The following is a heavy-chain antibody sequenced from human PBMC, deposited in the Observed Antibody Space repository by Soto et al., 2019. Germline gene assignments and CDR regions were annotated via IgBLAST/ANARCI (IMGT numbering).Heavy chain of an antibody. V-gene: IGHV1-2*02. CDR1: GYTFTDYY. CDR3: ARAVSWTYYYYYGMDV. CDR2: INPNSGGT. J-gene: IGHJ6*02. Sequence: ASVKVSCKASGYTFTDYYMHWVRQAPGQGLEWMGWINPNSGGTNYAQKFQGRVTMTRDTSVTTAYMELSRLTSDDTAVYYCARAVSWTYYYYYGMDVWGQGTTVTVSS. D-gene: IGHD6-13*01.